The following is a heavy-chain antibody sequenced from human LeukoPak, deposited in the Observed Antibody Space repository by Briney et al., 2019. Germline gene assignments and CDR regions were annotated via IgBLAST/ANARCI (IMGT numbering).Heavy chain of an antibody. CDR1: GGSFSGYY. V-gene: IGHV4-34*01. Sequence: SETLSLTCAVYGGSFSGYYWSWIRQPPGKGLEWIGEINHSGSTNYNPSPKSRVTISVDTSKNQFSLKLSSVTAADTAVYYCARFSRWLPFESWGQGTLVTVSS. CDR2: INHSGST. CDR3: ARFSRWLPFES. J-gene: IGHJ4*02. D-gene: IGHD5-12*01.